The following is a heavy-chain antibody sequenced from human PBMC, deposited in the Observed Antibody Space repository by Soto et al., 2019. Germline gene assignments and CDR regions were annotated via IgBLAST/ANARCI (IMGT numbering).Heavy chain of an antibody. J-gene: IGHJ4*02. D-gene: IGHD4-17*01. Sequence: QITLKKSGPTLEKPTQTLTLTCTFSGFSLRTSGVGVGWIRQPPGKALEWLALIYWDDGKRYSPSLKSRLTISKDTSKNQVVLRMTNMDPVDTATYYCAHLTTGGFYFDYWGQGTLVTVSS. CDR1: GFSLRTSGVG. V-gene: IGHV2-5*02. CDR3: AHLTTGGFYFDY. CDR2: IYWDDGK.